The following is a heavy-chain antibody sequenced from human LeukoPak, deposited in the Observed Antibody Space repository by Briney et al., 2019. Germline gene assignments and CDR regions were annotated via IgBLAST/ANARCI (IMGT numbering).Heavy chain of an antibody. J-gene: IGHJ6*03. CDR3: ATSRPRLRYFDSRMDV. Sequence: GGSLRLSCVASGFILSTSEMNWVRQAPGRGLEWVSFIASDGTIYYADSVKGRFTLSRDNSKNTLYLQMNSLRAEDTAVYYCATSRPRLRYFDSRMDVWGKGTTVTISS. CDR1: GFILSTSE. D-gene: IGHD3-9*01. CDR2: IASDGTI. V-gene: IGHV3-48*03.